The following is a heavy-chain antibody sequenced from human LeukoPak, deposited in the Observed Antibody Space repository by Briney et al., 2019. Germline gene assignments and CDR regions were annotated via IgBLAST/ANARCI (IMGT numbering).Heavy chain of an antibody. CDR2: INPNSGGT. Sequence: ASVKVSCKASGYTFTGYYMHWVRQAPGQGLEWMGWINPNSGGTNYAQKSQGRVTMTRDTSISTAYMELSRLRSDDTAVYYCARPRYCSGGRCYPGYYYMDVWGKGTTVTVSS. CDR1: GYTFTGYY. V-gene: IGHV1-2*02. J-gene: IGHJ6*03. CDR3: ARPRYCSGGRCYPGYYYMDV. D-gene: IGHD2-15*01.